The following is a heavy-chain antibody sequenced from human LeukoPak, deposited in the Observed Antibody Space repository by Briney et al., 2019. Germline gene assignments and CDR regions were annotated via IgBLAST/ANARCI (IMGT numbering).Heavy chain of an antibody. Sequence: SETLSLTCTVSGGSISNYFWSWIRQPPGKGLEWIGYIFYTGSTNCNPSLKSRVTISVDTSKNQFSLKLSSVTAADTAVYYCARLGYDSSGYYPDYWGQGALVTASS. CDR2: IFYTGST. V-gene: IGHV4-59*08. D-gene: IGHD3-22*01. J-gene: IGHJ4*02. CDR3: ARLGYDSSGYYPDY. CDR1: GGSISNYF.